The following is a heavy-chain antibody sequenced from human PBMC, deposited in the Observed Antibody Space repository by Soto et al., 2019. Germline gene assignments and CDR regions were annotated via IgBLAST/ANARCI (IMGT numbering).Heavy chain of an antibody. CDR2: INTNSGAT. CDR1: GYTFTGYH. D-gene: IGHD1-26*01. J-gene: IGHJ5*02. V-gene: IGHV1-2*04. Sequence: ASVKVSCKASGYTFTGYHIHWVRQAPGQGLEWMGWINTNSGATNYAQNFQGWVTMTRDTSTNTAYVQLSRLTSVDTAVYYCARWVGASNWFDPWGKGTLVTVSS. CDR3: ARWVGASNWFDP.